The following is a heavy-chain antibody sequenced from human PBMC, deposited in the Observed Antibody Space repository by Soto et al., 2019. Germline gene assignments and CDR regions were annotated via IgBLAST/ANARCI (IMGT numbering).Heavy chain of an antibody. CDR3: ARDLVGIAVAGAGFNY. CDR2: ISGGSTTI. Sequence: GGSLRLSCAASGFSFSNYGMSWVRQAPGKGLEWISYISGGSTTIYYADSLKGRFTISRDDAQTSLYLQMNSLRAEDTAVYYCARDLVGIAVAGAGFNYWGQGTLVTVSS. D-gene: IGHD6-19*01. J-gene: IGHJ4*02. V-gene: IGHV3-48*01. CDR1: GFSFSNYG.